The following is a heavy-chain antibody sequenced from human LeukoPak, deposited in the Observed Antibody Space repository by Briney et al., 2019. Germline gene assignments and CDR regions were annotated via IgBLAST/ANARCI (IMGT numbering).Heavy chain of an antibody. D-gene: IGHD2-2*01. CDR3: ARLGYCSSTSCYNYYYYMDV. J-gene: IGHJ6*03. CDR2: INHSGST. V-gene: IGHV4-34*01. CDR1: GGSFSGYY. Sequence: SETLSLTCAVYGGSFSGYYWSWIRQPPGKGLEWIGEINHSGSTNYNPSLKSRVTISVDTSKNQFSLKLSSVTAADTAVYYCARLGYCSSTSCYNYYYYMDVWGKGTTVTVSS.